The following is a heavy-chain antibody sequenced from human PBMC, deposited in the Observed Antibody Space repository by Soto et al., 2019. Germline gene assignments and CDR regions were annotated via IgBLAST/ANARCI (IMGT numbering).Heavy chain of an antibody. V-gene: IGHV1-18*01. CDR1: GYTFTSYG. J-gene: IGHJ4*02. CDR3: ARDTRGLWFVELFPGANAMAGEYYFDY. D-gene: IGHD3-10*01. CDR2: ISAYNGNT. Sequence: GASVKVSCKASGYTFTSYGISWVRQAPGQGLEWMGWISAYNGNTNYAQKLQGRVTMTTDTSTSTAYMELRSLRSDDTAVYYCARDTRGLWFVELFPGANAMAGEYYFDYWGQGTLVTVSS.